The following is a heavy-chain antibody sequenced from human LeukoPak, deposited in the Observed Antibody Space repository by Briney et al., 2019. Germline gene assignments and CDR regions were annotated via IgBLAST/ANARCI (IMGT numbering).Heavy chain of an antibody. D-gene: IGHD1-1*01. CDR1: GFTFSSYT. J-gene: IGHJ4*02. CDR3: TTRLQHHFDY. V-gene: IGHV3-23*01. CDR2: IDDGARNT. Sequence: AGGSLRLSCATSGFTFSSYTMNWVRQTPGKGLEWVSTIDDGARNTRYADFVRGLFTISRDDFLNMVHLQMNSLTVEDTAVYYCTTRLQHHFDYWGQGAQVTVSS.